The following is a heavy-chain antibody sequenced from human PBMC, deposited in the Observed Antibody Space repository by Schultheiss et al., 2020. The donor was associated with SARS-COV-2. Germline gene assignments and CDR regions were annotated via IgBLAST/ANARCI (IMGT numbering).Heavy chain of an antibody. V-gene: IGHV4-31*03. J-gene: IGHJ6*02. Sequence: SETLSLTCTVSGGSISSGGYYWSWIRQHPGKGLEWIGYIYYSGSTYYNPSLKSRVTISVDTSKNQFSLKLSSVTAAETAVYYCARALFTVTTSGDRYYYYGMDVWGQGTTVTVSS. CDR3: ARALFTVTTSGDRYYYYGMDV. CDR1: GGSISSGGYY. D-gene: IGHD4-11*01. CDR2: IYYSGST.